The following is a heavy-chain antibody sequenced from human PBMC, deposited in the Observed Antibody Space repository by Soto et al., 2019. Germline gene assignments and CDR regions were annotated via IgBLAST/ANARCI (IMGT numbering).Heavy chain of an antibody. D-gene: IGHD3-9*01. J-gene: IGHJ4*02. Sequence: EVQLLESGGGLVQPGGSLRLYCAASGFTFSSYAMSWVRQAPGKGLEWVSAISGSGGSTYYADSVKGRFTISRDNSKNTRYLQVNSLRAEDTAVYYCALLPGLYYDILTALAYWGQGTLVTVSS. V-gene: IGHV3-23*01. CDR1: GFTFSSYA. CDR3: ALLPGLYYDILTALAY. CDR2: ISGSGGST.